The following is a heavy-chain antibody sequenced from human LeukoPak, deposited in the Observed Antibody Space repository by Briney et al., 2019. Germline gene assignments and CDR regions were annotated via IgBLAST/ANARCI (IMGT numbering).Heavy chain of an antibody. CDR3: ATTPPKYNWNLSWFDP. Sequence: GSSVKVSCKVSGYTLTELSMHWVRQAPGKGLEGMGGFDPEDGETIYAQKFQGRVTMTEDTSTDTAYMELSSLRSEDTAVYYCATTPPKYNWNLSWFDPWGQGTLVTVSS. D-gene: IGHD1-7*01. CDR1: GYTLTELS. J-gene: IGHJ5*02. CDR2: FDPEDGET. V-gene: IGHV1-24*01.